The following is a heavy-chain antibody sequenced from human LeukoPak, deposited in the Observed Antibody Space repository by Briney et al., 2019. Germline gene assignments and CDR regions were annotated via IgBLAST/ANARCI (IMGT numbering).Heavy chain of an antibody. CDR1: GFAFNTQA. D-gene: IGHD3-9*01. CDR2: MSLDGSSI. CDR3: ARDRGKLRYLDL. Sequence: GGSLRLSCVAPGFAFNTQAMHWVRQAPGKGLEWLAVMSLDGSSIYYADSVRGRFTISRDNSKNTLFLQMSSLRVEDTAVYYCARDRGKLRYLDLWGQGTLLTVSS. J-gene: IGHJ4*02. V-gene: IGHV3-30*15.